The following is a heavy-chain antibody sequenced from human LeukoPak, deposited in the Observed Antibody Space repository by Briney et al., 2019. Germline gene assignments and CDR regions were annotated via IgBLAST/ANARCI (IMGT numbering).Heavy chain of an antibody. Sequence: HGESLKISCKGSGYSFTSYWIGWVRQMPAKGLEWMGRIDPSDSYTNYSPSFQGHVTISADKSISTAYLQWSSLKASDTAMYYWARRGIAAGMDVWGQGTTVTVSS. CDR2: IDPSDSYT. CDR3: ARRGIAAGMDV. V-gene: IGHV5-10-1*01. CDR1: GYSFTSYW. J-gene: IGHJ6*02. D-gene: IGHD6-13*01.